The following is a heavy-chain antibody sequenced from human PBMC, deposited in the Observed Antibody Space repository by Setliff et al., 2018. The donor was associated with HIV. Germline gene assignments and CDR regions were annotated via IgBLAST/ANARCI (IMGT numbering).Heavy chain of an antibody. CDR1: DDSISSYY. CDR3: ARRMAAGTFDY. V-gene: IGHV4-59*01. Sequence: SETLSLTCTVSDDSISSYYWSWIRQPPGKGLEWIGYIYYTGTTKYNPSLKSRVTISIDTSKNQFSLKLTSVTAADTAVYYCARRMAAGTFDYWGQGTLVTVSS. D-gene: IGHD6-13*01. CDR2: IYYTGTT. J-gene: IGHJ4*02.